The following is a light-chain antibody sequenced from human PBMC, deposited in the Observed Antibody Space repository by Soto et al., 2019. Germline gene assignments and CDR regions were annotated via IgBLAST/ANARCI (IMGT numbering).Light chain of an antibody. CDR1: QSVSSY. CDR2: DAS. Sequence: EIVLTQSPATLSLSPGERATLSCRASQSVSSYLAWYQQKPGQAPRLPIYDASNRATGIPARFSGSGSGTDFTLTISSLEPEDFAVYYCQQRRNSPPFPFAQETRLEIK. CDR3: QQRRNSPPFP. V-gene: IGKV3-11*01. J-gene: IGKJ5*01.